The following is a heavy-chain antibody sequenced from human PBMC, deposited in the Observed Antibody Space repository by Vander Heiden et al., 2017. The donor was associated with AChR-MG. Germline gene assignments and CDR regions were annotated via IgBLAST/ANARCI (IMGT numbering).Heavy chain of an antibody. Sequence: EVQLVRSGAEVKKPGESLKISCKGSGYSFTSYWIGWVRQMPGKGLEWMGIIYPGDSDTRYSPSFQGQVTISADKSISTAYLQWSSLKASDTAMYYCASLYYYDSSGGGWFDPWGQGTLVTVSS. CDR2: IYPGDSDT. J-gene: IGHJ5*02. CDR1: GYSFTSYW. D-gene: IGHD3-22*01. CDR3: ASLYYYDSSGGGWFDP. V-gene: IGHV5-51*03.